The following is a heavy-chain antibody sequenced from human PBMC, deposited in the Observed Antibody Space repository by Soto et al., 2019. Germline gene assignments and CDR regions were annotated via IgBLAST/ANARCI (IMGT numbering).Heavy chain of an antibody. Sequence: GGSLRLDCAASGFTFSDHYMSWIRQAPGKGLEWVSYISSSGSTIYYADSVKGRFTISRDNAKNSLYLQMNSLRAEDTAVYYCARYFDWLSFDYWGQGTLVTVSS. CDR1: GFTFSDHY. J-gene: IGHJ4*02. CDR3: ARYFDWLSFDY. V-gene: IGHV3-11*01. D-gene: IGHD3-9*01. CDR2: ISSSGSTI.